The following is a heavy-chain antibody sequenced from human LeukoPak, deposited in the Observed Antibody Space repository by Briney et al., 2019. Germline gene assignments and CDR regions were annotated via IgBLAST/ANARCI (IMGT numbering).Heavy chain of an antibody. J-gene: IGHJ6*03. CDR1: GYTFSNHG. D-gene: IGHD5-18*01. Sequence: ASVKVSCKASGYTFSNHGISWVRQAPGQGLEWMGGIIPIFGTANYAQKFQGRVTITADKSTSTAYMELSSLRSEDTAVYYCARVYGSYGYYYYYMDVWGKGTTVTVSS. V-gene: IGHV1-69*06. CDR3: ARVYGSYGYYYYYMDV. CDR2: IIPIFGTA.